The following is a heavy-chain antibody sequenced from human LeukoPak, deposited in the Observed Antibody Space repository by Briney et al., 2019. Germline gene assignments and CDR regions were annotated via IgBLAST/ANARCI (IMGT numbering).Heavy chain of an antibody. D-gene: IGHD1-26*01. CDR1: VYTFTSYG. V-gene: IGHV1-18*01. Sequence: ASMKVSCKASVYTFTSYGISWVRQAPGQGLEWVGWISAYNGYTNYAQKLQGRVTMTTDTSTSTAYMELRSLRSDDTAVYYCARAPPYSGSGGADYWGQGTLVTVSS. J-gene: IGHJ4*02. CDR3: ARAPPYSGSGGADY. CDR2: ISAYNGYT.